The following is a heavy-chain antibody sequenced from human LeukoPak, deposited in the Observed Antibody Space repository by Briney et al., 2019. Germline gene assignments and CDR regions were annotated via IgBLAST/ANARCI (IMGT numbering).Heavy chain of an antibody. J-gene: IGHJ4*02. D-gene: IGHD3-16*02. Sequence: SETLSLTCTVSGGSISSYYWSWIRQPAGKGLEWIGRIYTSGNTNYNPSLKSRVTMSVDTSKNQFSLKLSSVTAADTAVYYCARDLYDYAWGSYRGFDYWGQGTLVTVSS. CDR1: GGSISSYY. CDR3: ARDLYDYAWGSYRGFDY. V-gene: IGHV4-4*07. CDR2: IYTSGNT.